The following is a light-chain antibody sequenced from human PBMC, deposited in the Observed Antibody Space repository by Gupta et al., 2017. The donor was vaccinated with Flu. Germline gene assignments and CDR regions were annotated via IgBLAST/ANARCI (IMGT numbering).Light chain of an antibody. V-gene: IGKV1-5*03. Sequence: DIQMTHSPSTLSASVGDRVTITCRARQSITTWLAWYQQKPGKAPILLIYMASNFYTGVPSRFSGSKSARAFTLTIISRQPHDFATTYCRQEKDHPWTFGQGTMVEI. CDR2: MAS. CDR1: QSITTW. J-gene: IGKJ1*01. CDR3: RQEKDHPWT.